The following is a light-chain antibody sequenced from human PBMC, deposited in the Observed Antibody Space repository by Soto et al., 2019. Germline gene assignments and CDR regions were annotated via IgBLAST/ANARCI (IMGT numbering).Light chain of an antibody. CDR1: QSLLHSNGYNY. J-gene: IGKJ2*01. CDR2: LGS. Sequence: DLVMTQSPLSMPVTPGEPASISCRSSQSLLHSNGYNYLDWYLQKPGQSPQLLIYLGSNRASGVPDRFSGSGSGTDFTLQISRVEAEDVGLYYCMQALQTPYTFGQGTKLEIK. CDR3: MQALQTPYT. V-gene: IGKV2-28*01.